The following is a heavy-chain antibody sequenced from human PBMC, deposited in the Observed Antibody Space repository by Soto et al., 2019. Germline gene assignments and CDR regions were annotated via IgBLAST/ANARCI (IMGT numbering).Heavy chain of an antibody. CDR2: IITIFGTT. D-gene: IGHD1-1*01. J-gene: IGHJ6*02. CDR1: GGTFSSYA. Sequence: QVQLVQSGAEVKKPGSSVRVSCKASGGTFSSYAITWVRQAPGQGLEWMGGIITIFGTTNYAQQFQGRVTITADDSTHTAYMELSRLRSEDTAVYYCARGRGMGYSTTWNIYWYYNMDVWGQGTSVTVSS. V-gene: IGHV1-69*01. CDR3: ARGRGMGYSTTWNIYWYYNMDV.